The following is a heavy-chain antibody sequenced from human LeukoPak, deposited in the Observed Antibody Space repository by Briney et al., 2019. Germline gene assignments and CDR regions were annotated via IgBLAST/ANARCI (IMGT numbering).Heavy chain of an antibody. CDR3: ARGAAHIQEPDDAFDI. CDR2: ITSSSDTK. D-gene: IGHD2-21*01. J-gene: IGHJ3*02. V-gene: IGHV3-48*04. CDR1: GFTFGPYT. Sequence: SGGSLRLSCVASGFTFGPYTMNWVRQAPGKGLEWISHITSSSDTKYYADSVKGRFTISRDNAKNSLYLQMNSLRAEDTAVYYCARGAAHIQEPDDAFDIWGQGTMVTVSS.